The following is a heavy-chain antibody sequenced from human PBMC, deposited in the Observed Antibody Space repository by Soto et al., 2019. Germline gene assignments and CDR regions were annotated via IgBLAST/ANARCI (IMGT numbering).Heavy chain of an antibody. CDR3: GRGLVDTAMVPAFDL. CDR1: GYTFTSYG. Sequence: ASVKVSCKASGYTFTSYGISWVRQAPGQGLEWMGWISAYNGNTNYAQKLQGRVTMTTDTSTSTAYMELRSLRSDDTAVYYCGRGLVDTAMVPAFDLWGQGTMVTVSS. D-gene: IGHD5-18*01. CDR2: ISAYNGNT. V-gene: IGHV1-18*01. J-gene: IGHJ3*01.